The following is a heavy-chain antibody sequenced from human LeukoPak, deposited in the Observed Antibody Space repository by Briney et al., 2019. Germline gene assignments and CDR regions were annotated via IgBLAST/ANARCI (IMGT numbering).Heavy chain of an antibody. J-gene: IGHJ1*01. CDR3: SRETPDGHDKIEN. V-gene: IGHV3-48*01. D-gene: IGHD3-22*01. Sequence: GESLRLSCAASGFTFSSYSMNWVRQAPGKGLEWVSYISSSSSTIYYADSVKGRFTISRDNAKNSLYLQMNSLRAEDTAVYYCSRETPDGHDKIENWGQGTLVTVSS. CDR2: ISSSSSTI. CDR1: GFTFSSYS.